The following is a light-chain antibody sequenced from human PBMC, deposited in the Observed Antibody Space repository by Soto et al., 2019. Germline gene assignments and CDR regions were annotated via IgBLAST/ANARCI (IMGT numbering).Light chain of an antibody. CDR1: SSNIGSNT. CDR3: AAWDDSLNGVL. Sequence: QAVVTQPPSASGTPGQRVTISCSGSSSNIGSNTVNWYQQFPGTAPKLLIYSNDQRPSGVPDRFSGSKPDTSASLAISGLQSEDEADYYCAAWDDSLNGVLFGGGTKLTVL. V-gene: IGLV1-44*01. CDR2: SND. J-gene: IGLJ2*01.